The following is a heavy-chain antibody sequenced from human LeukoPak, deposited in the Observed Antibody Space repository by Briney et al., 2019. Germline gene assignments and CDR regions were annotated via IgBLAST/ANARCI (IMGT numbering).Heavy chain of an antibody. D-gene: IGHD3-3*01. Sequence: SETLSLTCALSGGSVSGSYYYWGWIRQPPGKGLEWIGSIYYSGSTYYNPSLRSRVIISLDPSKNQFSLKLSSVTAADTAVYYCARASTIFGHFDYWGRGTLVTVSS. CDR2: IYYSGST. J-gene: IGHJ4*02. V-gene: IGHV4-39*07. CDR3: ARASTIFGHFDY. CDR1: GGSVSGSYYY.